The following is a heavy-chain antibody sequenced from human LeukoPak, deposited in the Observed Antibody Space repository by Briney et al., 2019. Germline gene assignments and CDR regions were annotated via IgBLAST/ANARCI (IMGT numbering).Heavy chain of an antibody. V-gene: IGHV1-69*04. Sequence: SVKVSCKASGGTFTSYAISWVRQAPGQGLEWMGRIIPILGIANYAQKFQGRVTITADKSTSTAYMELSSLRSEDTAAYYCARDLTGSGSWLENWFDPWGQGTLVTVSS. CDR3: ARDLTGSGSWLENWFDP. J-gene: IGHJ5*02. CDR1: GGTFTSYA. CDR2: IIPILGIA. D-gene: IGHD3-10*01.